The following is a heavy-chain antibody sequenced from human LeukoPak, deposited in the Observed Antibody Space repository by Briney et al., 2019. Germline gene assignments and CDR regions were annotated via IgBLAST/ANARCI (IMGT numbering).Heavy chain of an antibody. D-gene: IGHD6-13*01. J-gene: IGHJ3*02. CDR2: ISSSSSYI. CDR3: ARDRSSSWYTTSAFDI. Sequence: GGSLRLSCAASGFTFSSYSMNWVRQAPGKGLEWVSSISSSSSYIYYADSVKGRFTISRDNAKNSLYLQMNSLRAEDTAVYYCARDRSSSWYTTSAFDIWAKGQWSPSLQ. V-gene: IGHV3-21*01. CDR1: GFTFSSYS.